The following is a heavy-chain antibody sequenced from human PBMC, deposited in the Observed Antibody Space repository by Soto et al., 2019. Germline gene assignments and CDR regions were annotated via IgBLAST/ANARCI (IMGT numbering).Heavy chain of an antibody. CDR3: ARDTSSGWHDAFDI. D-gene: IGHD6-19*01. V-gene: IGHV4-39*02. CDR2: IYYSGST. Sequence: PSETLSLTCTVSGGSISSSSYYWGWIRQPPGKGLEWIGSIYYSGSTYYNPSLKSRVTISVDTSKNQFSLKLSSVTAADTAVYYCARDTSSGWHDAFDIWGQGTMVTVSS. J-gene: IGHJ3*02. CDR1: GGSISSSSYY.